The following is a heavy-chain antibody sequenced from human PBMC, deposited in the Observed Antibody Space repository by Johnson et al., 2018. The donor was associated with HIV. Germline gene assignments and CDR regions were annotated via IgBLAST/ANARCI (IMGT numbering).Heavy chain of an antibody. CDR3: AGGRGAFDI. CDR1: GLTFSDYY. D-gene: IGHD2-15*01. J-gene: IGHJ3*02. Sequence: QVQLVESGGGLIRAGGSLRLSCEASGLTFSDYYMSWIRQGPGKGLEWVSYISNSGSTIYYADSVKGRFTITRDNARNSLYLQMTSLGAEATSVYYCAGGRGAFDIWGQGTTVIVSS. V-gene: IGHV3-11*04. CDR2: ISNSGSTI.